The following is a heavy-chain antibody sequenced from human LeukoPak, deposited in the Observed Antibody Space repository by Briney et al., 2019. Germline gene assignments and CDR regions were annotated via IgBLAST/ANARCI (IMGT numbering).Heavy chain of an antibody. V-gene: IGHV3-48*02. CDR2: ISTGSGTI. CDR3: ARAPDY. CDR1: GFTFSSYS. Sequence: GGSLRLSCAASGFTFSSYSMNWVRQAPGKGLEWVSYISTGSGTIYYADSVKGRFTISRDNAKSSLYLQMNSLRDEDTAVYYCARAPDYWGQGTLVTVSS. J-gene: IGHJ4*02.